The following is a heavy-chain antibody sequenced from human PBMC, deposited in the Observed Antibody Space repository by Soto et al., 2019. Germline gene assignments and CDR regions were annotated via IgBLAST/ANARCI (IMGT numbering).Heavy chain of an antibody. CDR2: IYHSGST. J-gene: IGHJ6*02. D-gene: IGHD6-6*01. V-gene: IGHV4-4*02. CDR1: GGSISSSNW. Sequence: SETLSLTCAVSGGSISSSNWWSWVRQPPGKGLEWIGEIYHSGSTNYNPSLKSRVTISVDKSKNQFSLKLSSVTAADTAVYYCAGRVGYSSSSDYYYNGMDVWGQVTTVSVSS. CDR3: AGRVGYSSSSDYYYNGMDV.